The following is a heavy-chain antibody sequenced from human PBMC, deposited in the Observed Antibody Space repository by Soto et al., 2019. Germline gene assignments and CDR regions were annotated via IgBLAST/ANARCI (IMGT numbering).Heavy chain of an antibody. CDR1: GFNVSFSY. CDR2: ISSGGTI. V-gene: IGHV3-53*01. D-gene: IGHD6-19*01. CDR3: VRINWLAPFY. J-gene: IGHJ4*02. Sequence: PGGSLRLSCAGSGFNVSFSYMGWVRQAPGKGLEWVSLISSGGTIFYADSVKGRFSIDRETLRNTLSLQMNSLRVDDTALYYCVRINWLAPFYWGQGTLVTVSS.